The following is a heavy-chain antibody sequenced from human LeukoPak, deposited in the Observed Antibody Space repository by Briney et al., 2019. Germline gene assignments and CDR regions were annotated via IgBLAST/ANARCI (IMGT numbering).Heavy chain of an antibody. J-gene: IGHJ4*02. CDR2: INGDGSNS. D-gene: IGHD3-16*01. V-gene: IGHV3-74*01. CDR3: ARTSPTSHFDF. Sequence: GGSLRLSCVASGFTFTTYWMHWVRHAPGKGLVWVSRINGDGSNSNYADSVKGRFTISRDNARNTLYLRMNGLRAEDTALYYCARTSPTSHFDFWGQGTLVTVSS. CDR1: GFTFTTYW.